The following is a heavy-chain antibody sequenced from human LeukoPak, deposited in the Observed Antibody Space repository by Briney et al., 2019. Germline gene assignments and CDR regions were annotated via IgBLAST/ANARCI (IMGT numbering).Heavy chain of an antibody. Sequence: PGGSLRLSCAASGFTFSTYSMTWVRQAPGKGLEWVSSMSGSSGYIYYADSVKGRFTISRDNAKNSLYLQMNSLRAEDTAVYYCAKAGDPGIAVDWGQGTLVTVSS. J-gene: IGHJ4*02. CDR2: MSGSSGYI. CDR3: AKAGDPGIAVD. V-gene: IGHV3-21*04. CDR1: GFTFSTYS. D-gene: IGHD6-19*01.